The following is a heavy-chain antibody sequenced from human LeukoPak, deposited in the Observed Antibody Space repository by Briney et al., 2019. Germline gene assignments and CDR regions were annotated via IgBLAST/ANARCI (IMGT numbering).Heavy chain of an antibody. D-gene: IGHD1-26*01. Sequence: GGSLRLSCAASGFTFSSYNMNWVRQAPGKGLEWVSSITSTGSYTFYADSVKGRFTISRDNAKNSLYLQMNSPRAEDTAIYYCARDPYSGSYGDSYYYYMDVWGKGTTVTISS. CDR1: GFTFSSYN. J-gene: IGHJ6*03. CDR2: ITSTGSYT. CDR3: ARDPYSGSYGDSYYYYMDV. V-gene: IGHV3-21*01.